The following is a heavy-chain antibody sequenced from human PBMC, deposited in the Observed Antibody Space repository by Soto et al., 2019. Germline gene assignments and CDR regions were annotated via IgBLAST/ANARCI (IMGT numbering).Heavy chain of an antibody. V-gene: IGHV4-59*05. CDR1: GASVSSGY. CDR3: ARHNGPLYVGYYYDMDV. CDR2: IYYGGCT. J-gene: IGHJ6*02. Sequence: PSETLSLTCTVSGASVSSGYWSWIRQPPGKGLEWIGSIYYGGCTYYNPSLKSRVTISVDTSKNQFSLKLSSVTAADTAVYYCARHNGPLYVGYYYDMDVWGQGTTVTVS. D-gene: IGHD3-16*01.